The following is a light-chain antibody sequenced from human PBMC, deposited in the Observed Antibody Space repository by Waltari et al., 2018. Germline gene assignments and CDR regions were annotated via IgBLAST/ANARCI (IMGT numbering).Light chain of an antibody. Sequence: QSALTQPASVSGSPGQSITISCTGTSSDVGRYNYVSWYQHHPGKAPKLMVDDVSYRPSGVSDRFSGSKSGNTASLTISGLQAEDEADYYCSSHSNSGSYVVFGGGTKLTVL. CDR2: DVS. CDR3: SSHSNSGSYVV. J-gene: IGLJ2*01. CDR1: SSDVGRYNY. V-gene: IGLV2-14*03.